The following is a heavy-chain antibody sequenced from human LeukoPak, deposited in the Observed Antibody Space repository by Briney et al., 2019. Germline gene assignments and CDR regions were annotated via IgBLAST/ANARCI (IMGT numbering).Heavy chain of an antibody. CDR3: ARDSPFTPPGGTMHVRAV. Sequence: PGGSLRLSCAASGFTFSSYEMNWVRQAPGKGLEWVSYISSSGSTIYYADSVKGRFTISRDNAKNSLYLQMNSLRAEDTAVYYCARDSPFTPPGGTMHVRAVGAQGPPVPVPS. CDR1: GFTFSSYE. D-gene: IGHD3-10*01. J-gene: IGHJ6*02. V-gene: IGHV3-48*03. CDR2: ISSSGSTI.